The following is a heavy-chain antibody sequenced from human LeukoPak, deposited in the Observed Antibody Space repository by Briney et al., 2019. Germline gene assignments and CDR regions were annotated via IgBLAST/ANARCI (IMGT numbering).Heavy chain of an antibody. D-gene: IGHD4-17*01. CDR3: ARHGPDYGDYLCYDY. J-gene: IGHJ4*02. CDR1: GYRFTSYW. CDR2: IYPGDSDT. Sequence: GESLKISCKGSGYRFTSYWIGWVRPMPGKGLEWMGIIYPGDSDTRYSPSFQGQVTISADKSISTAYLQWSSLKASDTAMYYCARHGPDYGDYLCYDYWGQGTLVTVSS. V-gene: IGHV5-51*01.